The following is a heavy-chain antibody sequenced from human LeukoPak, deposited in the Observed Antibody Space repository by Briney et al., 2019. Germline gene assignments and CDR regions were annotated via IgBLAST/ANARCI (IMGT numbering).Heavy chain of an antibody. CDR1: GYTFSRYN. J-gene: IGHJ4*02. Sequence: GGSLRLSCADSGYTFSRYNINWVRQAPGKGLEWLSYISSSSSTIDYAESVEGRFTISRDNTKNSLYLQKNRVRDDITAVYFCARDNDYAFDYWGQGTLVTVSS. D-gene: IGHD4/OR15-4a*01. CDR2: ISSSSSTI. V-gene: IGHV3-48*02. CDR3: ARDNDYAFDY.